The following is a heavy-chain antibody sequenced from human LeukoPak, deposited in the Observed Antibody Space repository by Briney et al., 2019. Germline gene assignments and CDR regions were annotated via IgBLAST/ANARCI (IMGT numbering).Heavy chain of an antibody. CDR1: GFTVSSNY. J-gene: IGHJ4*02. CDR3: AREAVTRNYFDY. CDR2: IYSGGST. Sequence: QAGGSLRLSCAASGFTVSSNYMNWVRQAPRKGLEWVSVIYSGGSTYYADSVKGRFTISRDNSKNTLFLQMNSLRAEDTAVYYCAREAVTRNYFDYWGQGALVTVSS. V-gene: IGHV3-53*01. D-gene: IGHD4-17*01.